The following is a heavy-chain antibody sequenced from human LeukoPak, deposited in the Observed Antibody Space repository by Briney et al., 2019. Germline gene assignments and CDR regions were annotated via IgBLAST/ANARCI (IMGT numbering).Heavy chain of an antibody. J-gene: IGHJ4*02. Sequence: GGSLRLSCAASGFTCSSSWMHWVRQAPGKGLVWVSRISPTGSTTSYADSVKGRFTVSRDNAKNTLYLQVNNLRAEDTAVYYCARGPNSNWSGLDFWGQGTLLTVSS. D-gene: IGHD6-6*01. V-gene: IGHV3-74*01. CDR1: GFTCSSSW. CDR3: ARGPNSNWSGLDF. CDR2: ISPTGSTT.